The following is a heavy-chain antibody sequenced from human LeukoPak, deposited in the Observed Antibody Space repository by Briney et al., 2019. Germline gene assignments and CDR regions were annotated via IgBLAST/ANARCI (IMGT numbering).Heavy chain of an antibody. D-gene: IGHD1-1*01. J-gene: IGHJ4*02. Sequence: SETLSLXCTVSGGSISSSSYYWGWIRQPPGKGLEWIGSIYYSGITYYNPSLKSRVTISVDTSKNQFSLKLSSVTAADTAVYYCARQGGNAPDYWGQRTLVTVSS. CDR2: IYYSGIT. V-gene: IGHV4-39*01. CDR1: GGSISSSSYY. CDR3: ARQGGNAPDY.